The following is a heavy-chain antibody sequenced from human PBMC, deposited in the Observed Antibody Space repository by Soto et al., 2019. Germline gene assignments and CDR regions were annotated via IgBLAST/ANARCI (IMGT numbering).Heavy chain of an antibody. CDR2: ISGSGDST. Sequence: GGSLRLSCAASEFTFSTYAMSWVRQAPGKGLEWVSSISGSGDSTYYADSVKGRFTISRDNSKNTLYLQMSSLRAEDTAVYYCARERDIAAAADFDYWGQGTLVTVSS. CDR3: ARERDIAAAADFDY. J-gene: IGHJ4*02. D-gene: IGHD6-13*01. CDR1: EFTFSTYA. V-gene: IGHV3-23*01.